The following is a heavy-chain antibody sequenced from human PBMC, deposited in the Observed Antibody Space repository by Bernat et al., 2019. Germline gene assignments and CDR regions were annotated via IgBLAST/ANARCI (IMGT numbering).Heavy chain of an antibody. V-gene: IGHV3-43*02. Sequence: EVQLVESGGGVVQPGGSLRLSYAASGFTFDDYAMHWVRQAPGKGLEWVSLISGDGGSTYYADSVKGRFTISRDNSKNSLYLQMNSLRTEDTALYYCAKAEGGKYCSSTSCYYYYYGMDVWGQGTTVTVSS. D-gene: IGHD2-2*01. CDR3: AKAEGGKYCSSTSCYYYYYGMDV. CDR2: ISGDGGST. J-gene: IGHJ6*02. CDR1: GFTFDDYA.